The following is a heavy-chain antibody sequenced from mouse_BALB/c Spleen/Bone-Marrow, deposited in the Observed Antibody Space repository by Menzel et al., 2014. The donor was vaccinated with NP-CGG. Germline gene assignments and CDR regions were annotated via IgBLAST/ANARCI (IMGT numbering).Heavy chain of an antibody. CDR1: GFTFTDYF. V-gene: IGHV7-3*02. CDR3: ASSYALDS. Sequence: EVQLQQSGGGLVQPGGSLRLSCATSGFTFTDYFMSWVRQPPGKALEWLGFIRNKANGYTTEYSASVEGRFTISRDNSQSILYLQLSTLRPEDSATYYCASSYALDSWGQGTSVTVSS. J-gene: IGHJ4*01. CDR2: IRNKANGYTT.